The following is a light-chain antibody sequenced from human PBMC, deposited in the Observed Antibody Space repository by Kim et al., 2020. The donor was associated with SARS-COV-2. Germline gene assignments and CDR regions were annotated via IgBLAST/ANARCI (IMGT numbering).Light chain of an antibody. J-gene: IGLJ2*01. V-gene: IGLV1-51*01. Sequence: GQKVNISCSGSSSNIGNNYVSWYQQLPGTAPKLLIYDNNKRPSGIPDRFSGSTSGTSATLGITGLQTGDEADYYCGTWDDSLSSVVFGGGTQLTVL. CDR3: GTWDDSLSSVV. CDR2: DNN. CDR1: SSNIGNNY.